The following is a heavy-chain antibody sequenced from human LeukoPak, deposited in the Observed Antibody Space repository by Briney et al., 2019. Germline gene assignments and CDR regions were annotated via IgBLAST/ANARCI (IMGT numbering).Heavy chain of an antibody. Sequence: ASVKVSCKASGYTFTGYYMHWVRQAPGQGLEWMGWINPNSGGTNYAQKFQGRVTMTRDTSISTAYMELSRLRSDDTAVYYCARPRGGVLRYFDWLLDNWFDPWGQGTLVTVSS. CDR3: ARPRGGVLRYFDWLLDNWFDP. CDR1: GYTFTGYY. CDR2: INPNSGGT. D-gene: IGHD3-9*01. V-gene: IGHV1-2*02. J-gene: IGHJ5*02.